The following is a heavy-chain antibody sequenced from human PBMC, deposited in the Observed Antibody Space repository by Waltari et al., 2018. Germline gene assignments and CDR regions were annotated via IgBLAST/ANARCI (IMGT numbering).Heavy chain of an antibody. Sequence: QVQLVESGGGVVQPGRSLRLSCAASGFTFSRYGMHWVRQAPGKGLEWVAVISYDGSNKYYADSVKGRFTISRDNSKNTLYLQMNSLRAEDTAVYYCARPWGYSYGSTFDYWGQGTLVTVSS. D-gene: IGHD5-18*01. CDR3: ARPWGYSYGSTFDY. CDR1: GFTFSRYG. J-gene: IGHJ4*02. CDR2: ISYDGSNK. V-gene: IGHV3-30*03.